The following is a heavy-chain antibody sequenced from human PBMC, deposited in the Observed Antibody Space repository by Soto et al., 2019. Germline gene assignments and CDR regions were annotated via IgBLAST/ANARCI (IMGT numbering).Heavy chain of an antibody. J-gene: IGHJ6*03. CDR2: IGTAGDT. Sequence: GGSLRLSCAASGFTFSSYDMHWVRQATGKGLEWVSAIGTAGDTYYPGSVKGRFTISRENAKNSLYLQMNSLRAGDTAVYYCARARREPPPTDFWSGYSVGSYYYYYMDVWGKGTTVTVSS. V-gene: IGHV3-13*01. CDR1: GFTFSSYD. CDR3: ARARREPPPTDFWSGYSVGSYYYYYMDV. D-gene: IGHD3-3*01.